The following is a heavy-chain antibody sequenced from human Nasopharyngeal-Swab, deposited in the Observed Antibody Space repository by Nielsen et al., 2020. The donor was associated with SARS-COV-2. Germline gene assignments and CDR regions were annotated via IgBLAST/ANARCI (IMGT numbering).Heavy chain of an antibody. J-gene: IGHJ4*02. D-gene: IGHD1-1*01. CDR1: GYSFATYW. V-gene: IGHV5-10-1*01. CDR3: VGHSSTGTYAFAN. Sequence: GESLKISCKASGYSFATYWITWVRQMSGKGLEWMGRIDPSDSYSMYSPSFQGHVTFSADKSTSTAFMEWSILKASDTAMYYCVGHSSTGTYAFANWGQGTLVTVSS. CDR2: IDPSDSYS.